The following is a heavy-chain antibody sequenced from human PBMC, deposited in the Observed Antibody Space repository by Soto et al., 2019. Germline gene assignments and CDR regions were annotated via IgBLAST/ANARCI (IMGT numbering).Heavy chain of an antibody. V-gene: IGHV4-39*01. CDR3: ARHGTVGLRYFDWLSPFDY. J-gene: IGHJ4*02. Sequence: SETLSLTCTVSGGSISSSSYYWGWIRQPPGKGLEWIGSIYYSGSTYYNPSPKRRVTISVDTSNNQFSLKLSSVTAADTAVYYCARHGTVGLRYFDWLSPFDYWGQGTLVTVSS. D-gene: IGHD3-9*01. CDR1: GGSISSSSYY. CDR2: IYYSGST.